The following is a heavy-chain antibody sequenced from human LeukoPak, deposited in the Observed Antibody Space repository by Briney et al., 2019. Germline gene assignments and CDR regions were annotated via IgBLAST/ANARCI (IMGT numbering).Heavy chain of an antibody. V-gene: IGHV4-59*01. CDR3: AREIWNWRGVYYYYYMDV. D-gene: IGHD1-7*01. J-gene: IGHJ6*03. Sequence: SETLSLTCTVSGGSISSYYWSWIRQPPGKGLEWIGYIYYSGSTNYNPSIKSRVTISVDTSKNQFSLKLSSVTAADTAVYYCAREIWNWRGVYYYYYMDVWGKGTTVTVSS. CDR2: IYYSGST. CDR1: GGSISSYY.